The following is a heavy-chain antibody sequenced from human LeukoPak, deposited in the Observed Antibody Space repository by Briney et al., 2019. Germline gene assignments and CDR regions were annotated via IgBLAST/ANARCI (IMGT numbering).Heavy chain of an antibody. CDR1: GYTFTSYG. CDR3: ARDGQDYYDIQGLGY. Sequence: ASVKVSCKASGYTFTSYGISWVRQAPGQGLEWMGWISAYNGDTNYAQKLQGRVTMTTDTSTSTAYMELRSLRSDDTAVYYCARDGQDYYDIQGLGYWGQGTLVTVSS. J-gene: IGHJ4*02. D-gene: IGHD3-22*01. CDR2: ISAYNGDT. V-gene: IGHV1-18*01.